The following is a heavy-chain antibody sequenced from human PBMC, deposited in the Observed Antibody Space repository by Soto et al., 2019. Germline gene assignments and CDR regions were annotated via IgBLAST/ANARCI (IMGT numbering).Heavy chain of an antibody. CDR3: ARETQSSFTDY. J-gene: IGHJ4*02. V-gene: IGHV3-23*01. Sequence: GGSLRLSCAASGFTFNNFAMIWVRQAPGKGLQWVSAISASGANTFYADSVKGRFTISRDNSKNTLYLQMNSLRAEDTAVYYCARETQSSFTDYWGRGTLVTVSS. CDR1: GFTFNNFA. D-gene: IGHD2-2*01. CDR2: ISASGANT.